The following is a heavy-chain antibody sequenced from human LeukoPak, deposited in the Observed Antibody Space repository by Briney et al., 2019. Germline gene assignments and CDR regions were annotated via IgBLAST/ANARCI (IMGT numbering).Heavy chain of an antibody. CDR2: ISSSGSTI. J-gene: IGHJ6*02. V-gene: IGHV3-48*03. CDR1: GFTFSSYE. D-gene: IGHD3-10*01. Sequence: GRSLRLSCAASGFTFSSYEMNWVRQAPGKGLEWVSYISSSGSTIYYADSVKGRFTISRDNAKNSLYLQMNSLRAEDTAVYYCARDFGVRLWFGEFINYYGMDVWGQGTTVTVSS. CDR3: ARDFGVRLWFGEFINYYGMDV.